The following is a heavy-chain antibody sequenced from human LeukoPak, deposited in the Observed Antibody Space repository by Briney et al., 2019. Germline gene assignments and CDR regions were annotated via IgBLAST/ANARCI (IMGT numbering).Heavy chain of an antibody. CDR1: GDSISSYY. J-gene: IGHJ3*02. CDR2: IYYSGST. V-gene: IGHV4-59*08. D-gene: IGHD1-1*01. CDR3: ARHCPPNCKHTFDI. Sequence: SETLSLTCTVSGDSISSYYWSWIRQPPGKGLEWIGYIYYSGSTEHNPSLKSRVTMSPDTSKNQFSLKLSSVTAADTAVYYCARHCPPNCKHTFDIWGQGTVVTVSS.